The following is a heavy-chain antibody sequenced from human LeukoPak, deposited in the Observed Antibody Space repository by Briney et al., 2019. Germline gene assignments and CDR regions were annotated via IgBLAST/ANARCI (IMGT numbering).Heavy chain of an antibody. CDR2: INHSGGT. J-gene: IGHJ5*02. V-gene: IGHV4-34*01. CDR1: GGSISGYY. D-gene: IGHD3-3*01. Sequence: SETLSLTCTVSGGSISGYYWSWIRQPPGKGLEWIGEINHSGGTNYNPSLKSRVTISVDTSKNQFSLKLSSVTAADTAVYYCAGKTYYDFWSGSSRGSWFDPWGQGTLVTVSS. CDR3: AGKTYYDFWSGSSRGSWFDP.